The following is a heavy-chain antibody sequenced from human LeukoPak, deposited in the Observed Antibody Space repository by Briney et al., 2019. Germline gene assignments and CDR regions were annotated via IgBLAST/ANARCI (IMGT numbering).Heavy chain of an antibody. Sequence: GGSLRLSCAASAFTFDDYGMSWVRQAPGNALEWVSGINWNGGSTGYADSVKGRFTISRDNAKNSLYLQMNSLRAEDTALYYCARHRGSGWQDYWGQGTLVTVSS. CDR3: ARHRGSGWQDY. D-gene: IGHD6-19*01. CDR2: INWNGGST. V-gene: IGHV3-20*04. CDR1: AFTFDDYG. J-gene: IGHJ4*02.